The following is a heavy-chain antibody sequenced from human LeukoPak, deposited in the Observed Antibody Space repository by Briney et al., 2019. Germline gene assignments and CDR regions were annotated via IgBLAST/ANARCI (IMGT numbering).Heavy chain of an antibody. V-gene: IGHV3-74*01. CDR3: ARGPRYCSGGSCYCFY. D-gene: IGHD2-15*01. Sequence: GGSLRLSCAASGFTFSSYWMHWVRQAPGKGLVWVSRINSDGSSTSYADSVKGRFTISRDNAKNTLYLQMNSLRAEGTAVYYCARGPRYCSGGSCYCFYWGQGTLVTVSS. CDR2: INSDGSST. J-gene: IGHJ4*02. CDR1: GFTFSSYW.